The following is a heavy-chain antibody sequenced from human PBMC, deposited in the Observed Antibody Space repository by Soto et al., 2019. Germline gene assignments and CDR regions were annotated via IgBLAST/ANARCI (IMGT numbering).Heavy chain of an antibody. CDR2: IDPSDSYT. Sequence: ESLKVSWKSSGYSFTSYWISWVLQMPGKGLEWMGRIDPSDSYTNYSPSFQGHVTISADKSISTAYLQWSSLKASDTAMYYCARYYDSSGSYFDYWGQGTLVTVSS. CDR3: ARYYDSSGSYFDY. CDR1: GYSFTSYW. J-gene: IGHJ4*02. D-gene: IGHD3-22*01. V-gene: IGHV5-10-1*01.